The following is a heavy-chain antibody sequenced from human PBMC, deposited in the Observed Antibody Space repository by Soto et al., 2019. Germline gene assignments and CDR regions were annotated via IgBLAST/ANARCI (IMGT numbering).Heavy chain of an antibody. Sequence: SVKVSCKASGGTLSDSVTSWVRQAPGQGLEWMGGIVPIFGKANLAEKFQDRVTITADESTSTAYMKLTSLRSEDTAVYYCARGRDGSNYYFDYWGQGTLVTVSS. CDR2: IVPIFGKA. V-gene: IGHV1-69*13. CDR1: GGTLSDSV. J-gene: IGHJ4*02. CDR3: ARGRDGSNYYFDY. D-gene: IGHD3-10*01.